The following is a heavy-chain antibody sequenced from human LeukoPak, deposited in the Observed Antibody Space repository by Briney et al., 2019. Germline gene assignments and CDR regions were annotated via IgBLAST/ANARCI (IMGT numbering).Heavy chain of an antibody. V-gene: IGHV4-59*01. CDR1: GGSISSYY. CDR3: ARTLSSGYPDYFYYMDV. D-gene: IGHD3-22*01. CDR2: IYYSGST. J-gene: IGHJ6*03. Sequence: SETLSLTCTVSGGSISSYYWSWIRQPPGKGLEWIGYIYYSGSTKYNPSLKSRVSVSVDTSKNHFSLKLSSVTAADTAVYYCARTLSSGYPDYFYYMDVWAKGTTVTISS.